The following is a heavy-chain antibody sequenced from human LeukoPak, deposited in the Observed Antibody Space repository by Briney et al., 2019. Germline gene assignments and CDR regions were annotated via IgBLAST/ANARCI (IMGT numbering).Heavy chain of an antibody. CDR2: INHSGST. CDR1: GGSFSGYY. CDR3: ARVGIQLWLRYFDY. J-gene: IGHJ4*02. D-gene: IGHD5-18*01. V-gene: IGHV4-34*01. Sequence: SETLSLTCAVYGGSFSGYYWSWIRQPPGKGLEWIGEINHSGSTHYNPSLKSRVTISVDTSKNQFSLKLSSVTAADTAVYYCARVGIQLWLRYFDYWGQGTLVTVSS.